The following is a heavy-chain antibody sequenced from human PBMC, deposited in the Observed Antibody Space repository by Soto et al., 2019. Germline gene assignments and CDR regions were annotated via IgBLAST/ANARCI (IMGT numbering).Heavy chain of an antibody. J-gene: IGHJ5*02. Sequence: QVQLVQSGAEVKKPGASVKVSCKASGYTFSTYGISWVRLAPGQGLEWMGWISVYNGNTNYAQNLQGRVTMTTDTSTSTAYMDLRTLRSDDTAVYYCARVRSAADNWFDPWGQGTLVTVSS. V-gene: IGHV1-18*01. CDR3: ARVRSAADNWFDP. CDR1: GYTFSTYG. D-gene: IGHD6-13*01. CDR2: ISVYNGNT.